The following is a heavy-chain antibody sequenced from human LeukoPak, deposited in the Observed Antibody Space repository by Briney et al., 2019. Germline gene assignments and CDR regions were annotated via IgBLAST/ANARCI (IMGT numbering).Heavy chain of an antibody. V-gene: IGHV4-59*08. CDR3: ARHQRYYDSRRGLDY. D-gene: IGHD3-22*01. CDR2: IYYSGST. J-gene: IGHJ4*02. CDR1: GGSINSYY. Sequence: SETLSLTCTVSGGSINSYYWSWIRQPPGKGLEWIGYIYYSGSTNYNPSLKSRVTISVDTSKNQFSLKLSSVTAADTAVYYCARHQRYYDSRRGLDYWGQGTLVTVSS.